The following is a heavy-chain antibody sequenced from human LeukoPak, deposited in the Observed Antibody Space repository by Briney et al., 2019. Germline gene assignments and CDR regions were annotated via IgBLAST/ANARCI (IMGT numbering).Heavy chain of an antibody. CDR2: IYYSGST. CDR1: GGSISSSSYY. Sequence: SETLSLTCTVSGGSISSSSYYWGWIRQPPGKGLEWIGSIYYSGSTYYNPSLKSRVTISVDTSKNQFSLKLSSVTAADTAVYYCARQSIEWFDPWGQGTLVAVSS. V-gene: IGHV4-39*01. CDR3: ARQSIEWFDP. J-gene: IGHJ5*02.